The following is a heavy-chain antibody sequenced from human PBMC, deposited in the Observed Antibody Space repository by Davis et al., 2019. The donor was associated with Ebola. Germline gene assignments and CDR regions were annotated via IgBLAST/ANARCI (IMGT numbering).Heavy chain of an antibody. Sequence: GESLKISCKGSGYSFTSCWIGWVRQMPGKGLEWMGIIYPDDSDIRYRPPFEGQVTMSAEKSTTTAYLQWTSLKASDSAMYYCARLRAYCSSGHCYWDYFDYWGQGTLVTVSS. D-gene: IGHD2-15*01. CDR3: ARLRAYCSSGHCYWDYFDY. V-gene: IGHV5-51*01. CDR2: IYPDDSDI. J-gene: IGHJ4*02. CDR1: GYSFTSCW.